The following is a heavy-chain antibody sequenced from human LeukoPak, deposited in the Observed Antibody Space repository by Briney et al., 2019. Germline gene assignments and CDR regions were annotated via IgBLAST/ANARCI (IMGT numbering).Heavy chain of an antibody. CDR1: GFTFSTYS. Sequence: GGSLRLSCAASGFTFSTYSMNWVRQAPGKGLEWVSSISSSSSYIYYADSVKGRFTISRDNAKNTLFLQMNSLRAEDTAVCYCARDSTMVRDTESDYWGQGTLVTVSS. V-gene: IGHV3-21*06. CDR3: ARDSTMVRDTESDY. D-gene: IGHD3-10*01. J-gene: IGHJ4*02. CDR2: ISSSSSYI.